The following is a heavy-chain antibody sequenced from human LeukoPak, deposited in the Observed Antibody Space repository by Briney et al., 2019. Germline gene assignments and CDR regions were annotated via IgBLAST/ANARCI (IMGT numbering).Heavy chain of an antibody. D-gene: IGHD3-22*01. CDR3: ARRRDSWYYYMDV. Sequence: GGSLRLSCEVSGMTVSDNYINWVRQAPGKGLEWVSVIYDAGYTKYADSVRGRFTISRDNSKNTLYLQMNSLRAEDTAVYYCARRRDSWYYYMDVWAKGPRSPSP. J-gene: IGHJ6*03. CDR1: GMTVSDNY. V-gene: IGHV3-53*01. CDR2: IYDAGYT.